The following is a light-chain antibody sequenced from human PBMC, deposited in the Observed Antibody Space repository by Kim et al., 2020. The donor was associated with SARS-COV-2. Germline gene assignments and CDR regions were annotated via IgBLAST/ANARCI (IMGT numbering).Light chain of an antibody. CDR2: GKN. V-gene: IGLV3-19*01. CDR3: NSRDSSGNHLV. Sequence: AVGQTVRITCQGDSLRSYYASWYQQKPGQAPVLVIYGKNNRPSGIPDRFSGSSSGNTASLTLTGAQAEDEADYYCNSRDSSGNHLVFGTGTKVTVL. CDR1: SLRSYY. J-gene: IGLJ1*01.